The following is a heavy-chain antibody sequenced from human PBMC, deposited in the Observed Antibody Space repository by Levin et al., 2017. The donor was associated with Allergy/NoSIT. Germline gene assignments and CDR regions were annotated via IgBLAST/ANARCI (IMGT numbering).Heavy chain of an antibody. CDR2: ISSSSSYI. V-gene: IGHV3-21*01. J-gene: IGHJ6*03. CDR3: ARELRFLENVYYYYYMDV. Sequence: GGSLRLSCAASGFTFSSYSMNWVRQAPGKGLEWVSSISSSSSYIYYADSVKGRFTISRDNAKNSLYLQMNSLRAEDTAVYYCARELRFLENVYYYYYMDVWGKGTTVTVSS. CDR1: GFTFSSYS. D-gene: IGHD3-3*01.